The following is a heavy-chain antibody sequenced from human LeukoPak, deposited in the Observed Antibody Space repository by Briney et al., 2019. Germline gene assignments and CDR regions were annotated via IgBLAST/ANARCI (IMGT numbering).Heavy chain of an antibody. D-gene: IGHD3-3*01. V-gene: IGHV1-2*02. CDR1: GYAFIGNY. Sequence: GASVKVSCKASGYAFIGNYIHWVRQAPGQGLEWMGWINPDNGTTTYAQNFQGRVTMTSDTSVSSAYIDLSSLTSDGTAVFYCARAETIYGVVINFFDTWGQGTLVAVAS. CDR2: INPDNGTT. CDR3: ARAETIYGVVINFFDT. J-gene: IGHJ4*02.